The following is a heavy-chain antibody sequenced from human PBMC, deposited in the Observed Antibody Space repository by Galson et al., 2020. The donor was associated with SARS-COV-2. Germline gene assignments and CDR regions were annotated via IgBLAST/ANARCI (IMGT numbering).Heavy chain of an antibody. CDR2: VLNSGNT. Sequence: SPTLPITCTLSGGPIRSSNYYWGWIRQPPGNSMQWIGSVLNSGNTHYSPSTQSRVTISVDTSKNQFSLNLNSVTAADTAMYYCARDATSSGWYSWFDPWGQGTLVTVSS. CDR1: GGPIRSSNYY. V-gene: IGHV4-39*07. CDR3: ARDATSSGWYSWFDP. J-gene: IGHJ5*02. D-gene: IGHD6-19*01.